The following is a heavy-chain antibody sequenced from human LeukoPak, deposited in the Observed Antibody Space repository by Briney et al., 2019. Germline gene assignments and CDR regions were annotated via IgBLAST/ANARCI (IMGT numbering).Heavy chain of an antibody. CDR3: ARDMTGSGWNDAFDI. Sequence: SQTLSLTCTVSGASISSDSYYWSWIRQPAGKGLEWIGRIYSSGNTNYNPALISRVTISLDPAKNLLSLSLSSVTAADTAVYYCARDMTGSGWNDAFDIWGQGTMVTVSS. CDR1: GASISSDSYY. J-gene: IGHJ3*02. V-gene: IGHV4-61*02. D-gene: IGHD6-19*01. CDR2: IYSSGNT.